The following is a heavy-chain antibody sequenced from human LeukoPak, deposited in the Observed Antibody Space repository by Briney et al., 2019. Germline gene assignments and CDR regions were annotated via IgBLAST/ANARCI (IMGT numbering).Heavy chain of an antibody. CDR1: GFTFSNAW. D-gene: IGHD2-15*01. CDR2: IKSKTEGGTT. V-gene: IGHV3-15*07. Sequence: GGSLRLSCAASGFTFSNAWMNWVRQAPGKGLEWVDRIKSKTEGGTTDYAAPVKGRFTISRDDSKNTLYLQMNSLKTEDTAVYYCTTDVSIVVVVAAEYYFDYWGQGTLVTVSS. CDR3: TTDVSIVVVVAAEYYFDY. J-gene: IGHJ4*02.